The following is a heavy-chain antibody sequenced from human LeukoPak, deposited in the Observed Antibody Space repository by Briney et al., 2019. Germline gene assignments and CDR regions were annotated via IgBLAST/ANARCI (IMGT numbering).Heavy chain of an antibody. CDR2: MNPNSGNT. V-gene: IGHV1-8*01. D-gene: IGHD3-22*01. J-gene: IGHJ4*02. CDR1: GYTFTSYD. Sequence: ASVKVSCKASGYTFTSYDINWVRQATGQGLEWMGWMNPNSGNTGYAQEFQGRVTMTRNTSISTAYMELSSLRSEDTAVYYCAREWAYYYDSSGYYYLDYWGQGTLVTVSS. CDR3: AREWAYYYDSSGYYYLDY.